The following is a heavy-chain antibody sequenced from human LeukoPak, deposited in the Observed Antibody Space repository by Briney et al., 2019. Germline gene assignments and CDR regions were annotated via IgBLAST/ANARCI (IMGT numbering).Heavy chain of an antibody. D-gene: IGHD3-22*01. CDR1: GFTFSSYG. V-gene: IGHV3-30*03. CDR3: AGRYDSSGIDY. J-gene: IGHJ4*02. Sequence: GGSLRLSCAASGFTFSSYGMHWVRQAPGKGLEWVAVISYGGSNKYYADSVKGRFTISRDNSKNTLYLQMNSLRAEDTAVYYCAGRYDSSGIDYWGQGTLVTVSS. CDR2: ISYGGSNK.